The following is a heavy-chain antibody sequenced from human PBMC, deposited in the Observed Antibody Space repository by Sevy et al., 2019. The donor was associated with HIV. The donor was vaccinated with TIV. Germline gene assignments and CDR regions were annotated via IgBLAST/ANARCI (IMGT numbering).Heavy chain of an antibody. D-gene: IGHD6-13*01. J-gene: IGHJ3*02. V-gene: IGHV5-51*01. CDR3: ATRIRRGQLVDAFDI. CDR2: IYPGDSDT. Sequence: GESLKISCKGSGYSFTSYWIGWVRQMPGKGLEWMGIIYPGDSDTRYSPSFQGQVTISADKSISTAYLQWSSLKASDTAMYYCATRIRRGQLVDAFDIWGQGTMVTVSS. CDR1: GYSFTSYW.